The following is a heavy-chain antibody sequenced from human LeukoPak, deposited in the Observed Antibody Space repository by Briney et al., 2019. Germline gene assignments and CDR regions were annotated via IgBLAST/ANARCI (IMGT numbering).Heavy chain of an antibody. CDR1: GFTPSSYG. D-gene: IGHD2-8*01. CDR2: IRNDGSNK. J-gene: IGHJ5*02. V-gene: IGHV3-30*02. CDR3: VKDSRVYASSFWFDP. Sequence: RRSLCPSCALSGFTPSSYGMHWVRQAPGTGLGWVAFIRNDGSNKYYTDSVTGRFTISRDNSKNTLDPQMNSLRAEDTGVYYCVKDSRVYASSFWFDPWGQGTLVTVSS.